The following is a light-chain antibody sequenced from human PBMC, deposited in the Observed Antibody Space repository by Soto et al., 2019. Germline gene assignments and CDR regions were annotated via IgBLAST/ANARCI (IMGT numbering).Light chain of an antibody. Sequence: DIQMTQSPSTLSASIGDRVTITCRASQNINNWIAWYQQKPGKAPKFLIYDASTLESGVPSRFSGSGFGTEFSLTISSLQPDDFGSYYCQHYNNWPTFGQGTKVEIK. CDR1: QNINNW. V-gene: IGKV1-5*01. J-gene: IGKJ1*01. CDR3: QHYNNWPT. CDR2: DAS.